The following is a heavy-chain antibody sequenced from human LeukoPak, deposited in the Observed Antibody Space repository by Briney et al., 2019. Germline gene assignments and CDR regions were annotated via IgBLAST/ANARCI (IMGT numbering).Heavy chain of an antibody. D-gene: IGHD1-26*01. V-gene: IGHV4-39*07. Sequence: SETLSLTCTVSGGSISSSSYYWGWIRQPPGKGLEWIGSIYYSGSTYYNPSLKSRVTISVDTSKNQFSLKLSSVTAAETAVYYCGSTTRDAFDIWGQGTMVTVSS. CDR1: GGSISSSSYY. CDR2: IYYSGST. CDR3: GSTTRDAFDI. J-gene: IGHJ3*02.